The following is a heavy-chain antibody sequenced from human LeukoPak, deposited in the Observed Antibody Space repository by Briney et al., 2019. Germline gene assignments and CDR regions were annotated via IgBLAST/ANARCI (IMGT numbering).Heavy chain of an antibody. Sequence: GGSLRLSCAASGFTFSSYAMSWVRQAPGKGLEWVSVVYSDGKTCYADAVEGRFTISKDNSRNTLYLQMNSLRAEDTAVYYCEGWERPFDYWGQEPWSPSPQ. V-gene: IGHV3-53*01. J-gene: IGHJ4*01. CDR3: EGWERPFDY. D-gene: IGHD1-26*01. CDR2: VYSDGKT. CDR1: GFTFSSYA.